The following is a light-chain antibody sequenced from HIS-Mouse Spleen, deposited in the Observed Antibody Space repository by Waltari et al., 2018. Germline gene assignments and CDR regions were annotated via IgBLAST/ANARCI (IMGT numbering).Light chain of an antibody. V-gene: IGKV1-5*03. CDR3: QQYNSYPYT. J-gene: IGKJ2*01. CDR2: KAS. CDR1: QSISSW. Sequence: DLPVTQSPSTLLAPVEVPVTITWRASQSISSWLAWYQQKPGKAPKLLIYKASSLESGVPSRFSGSGSGTEFTLTISSLQPDDVATYYCQQYNSYPYTFGQGTKLEIK.